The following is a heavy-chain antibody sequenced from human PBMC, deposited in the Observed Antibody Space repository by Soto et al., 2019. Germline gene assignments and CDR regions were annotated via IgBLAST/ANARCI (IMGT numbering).Heavy chain of an antibody. J-gene: IGHJ6*02. Sequence: QVQLQESGPGLVKPSGTLSLTCAVSGGSISSSNWWSWVRQPPGKGLEWIGEIYHSGSTNYNPSLKSRVTISVAKSKHQFSLKLSSVTAADTAVYYCARLGPDYDSWGARNGMDVWGQGTTVTVSS. CDR1: GGSISSSNW. V-gene: IGHV4-4*02. D-gene: IGHD3-9*01. CDR3: ARLGPDYDSWGARNGMDV. CDR2: IYHSGST.